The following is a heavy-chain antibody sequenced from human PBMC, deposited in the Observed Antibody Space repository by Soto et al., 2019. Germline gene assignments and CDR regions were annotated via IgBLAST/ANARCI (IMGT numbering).Heavy chain of an antibody. D-gene: IGHD2-2*01. Sequence: SETLSLTCTVSGGSISSGDYYWSWIRQPPGKGLEWIGYIYYSGSTYYNPSLKSRVTISVDTSKNKFSLKLSSVTAADTAVYYCARADIVVVPAASPWLDPWGQGTLLTFYS. J-gene: IGHJ5*02. CDR2: IYYSGST. CDR1: GGSISSGDYY. CDR3: ARADIVVVPAASPWLDP. V-gene: IGHV4-30-4*01.